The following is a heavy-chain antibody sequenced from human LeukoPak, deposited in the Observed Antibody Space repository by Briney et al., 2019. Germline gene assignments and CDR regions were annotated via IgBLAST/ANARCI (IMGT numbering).Heavy chain of an antibody. CDR3: AKDRGYCSGGSCPIGFQH. CDR1: GFTFSSYA. V-gene: IGHV3-23*01. Sequence: PGRSLRLSCAASGFTFSSYAMSWVRQAPGKGLEWVSAISGSGGSTYYADSVKGRFTISRDNSKNTLYLQMNSLRAEDTAVYYCAKDRGYCSGGSCPIGFQHWGQGTLVTVSS. D-gene: IGHD2-15*01. CDR2: ISGSGGST. J-gene: IGHJ1*01.